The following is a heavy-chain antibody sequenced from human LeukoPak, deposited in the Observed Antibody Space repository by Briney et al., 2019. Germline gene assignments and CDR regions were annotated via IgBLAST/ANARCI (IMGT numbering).Heavy chain of an antibody. D-gene: IGHD6-19*01. CDR1: GFTVSNNH. CDR3: AREDRYTSGSFDC. Sequence: GGSLRLSCAASGFTVSNNHMNWVRQAPGKGLEWVSVLYSGGSTHYADFVKGRFTISRDDSKNTLYLQMNSLTAEDTAVYYCAREDRYTSGSFDCWGQGTLVTVSS. V-gene: IGHV3-66*02. CDR2: LYSGGST. J-gene: IGHJ4*02.